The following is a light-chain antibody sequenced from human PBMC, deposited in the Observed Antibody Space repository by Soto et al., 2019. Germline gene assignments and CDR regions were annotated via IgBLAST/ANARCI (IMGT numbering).Light chain of an antibody. J-gene: IGLJ1*01. V-gene: IGLV2-14*01. Sequence: QSALTQSASVSGSPGQSITISCTGTSSDVGNYNYVSWYQQHPGEVPKLIIFNVNNRPSGVSNRFSGSKSGNTASLTISGLQAEDAADYYCSSFTSSTTYVFGTGTKLTVL. CDR1: SSDVGNYNY. CDR3: SSFTSSTTYV. CDR2: NVN.